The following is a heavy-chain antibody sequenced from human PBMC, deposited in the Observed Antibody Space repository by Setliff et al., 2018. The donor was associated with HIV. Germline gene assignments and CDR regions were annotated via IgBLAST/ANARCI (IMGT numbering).Heavy chain of an antibody. Sequence: GASVKVSCKASGYTFTSYYMHWVRQAPGQGLEWMGIINPSGGSTSYAQKFQGRVTMTRDTSTSTVYMELSSLRSEDTVVYYCARDLLSGWYHYYYYMDVWGKGTTVTVSS. CDR2: INPSGGST. CDR3: ARDLLSGWYHYYYYMDV. CDR1: GYTFTSYY. D-gene: IGHD6-19*01. V-gene: IGHV1-46*03. J-gene: IGHJ6*03.